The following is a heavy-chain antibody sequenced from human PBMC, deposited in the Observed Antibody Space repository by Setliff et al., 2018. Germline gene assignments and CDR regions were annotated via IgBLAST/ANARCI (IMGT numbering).Heavy chain of an antibody. CDR3: VRGPGPSVVVAMPFDR. CDR2: MNPNSGKT. CDR1: GYPFISYD. D-gene: IGHD5-12*01. Sequence: ASVKVSCKASGYPFISYDINWVRQAPGQGLEWMGWMNPNSGKTGYAQKFQGRVIMTRNTSISTAYLELNTLRSDDTAVYYCVRGPGPSVVVAMPFDRWGQGTLVTVSS. J-gene: IGHJ4*02. V-gene: IGHV1-8*02.